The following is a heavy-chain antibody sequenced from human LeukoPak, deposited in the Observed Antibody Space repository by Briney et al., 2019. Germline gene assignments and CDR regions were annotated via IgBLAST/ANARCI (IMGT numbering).Heavy chain of an antibody. Sequence: SETLSLTCAVYGGSFSGYYWSWIRQPPGKGLEWIGEINHSGSTNYNPSLKSRVTISVDTSKSQFSLKLSSVTAADTAVYYCARDFSLVRGIYFYYYMDVWGKGTTVTVSS. CDR1: GGSFSGYY. CDR2: INHSGST. CDR3: ARDFSLVRGIYFYYYMDV. J-gene: IGHJ6*03. V-gene: IGHV4-34*01. D-gene: IGHD3-10*01.